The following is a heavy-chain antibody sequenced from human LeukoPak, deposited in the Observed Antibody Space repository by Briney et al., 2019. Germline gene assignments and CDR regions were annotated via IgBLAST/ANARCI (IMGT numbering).Heavy chain of an antibody. Sequence: PGGSLRLSCAASGFTFSSYNMNWVRQAPGKAMEWVSSITSSATYIFYADSVKGRFTISRDNAKNSLYLQMSSLRVDDTAVYYCAKFLSGSYYGGFDYWGQGTLVTVSS. V-gene: IGHV3-21*04. CDR1: GFTFSSYN. D-gene: IGHD1-26*01. J-gene: IGHJ4*02. CDR3: AKFLSGSYYGGFDY. CDR2: ITSSATYI.